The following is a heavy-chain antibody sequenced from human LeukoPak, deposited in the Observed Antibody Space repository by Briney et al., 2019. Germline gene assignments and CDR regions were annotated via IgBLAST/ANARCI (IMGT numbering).Heavy chain of an antibody. D-gene: IGHD3-16*01. V-gene: IGHV3-7*03. CDR3: ARGGGLDV. Sequence: SGGSLRLSCAASGFTFSSYWMNWARQAPGKGLEWVASINHNGNVNYNVDSVKGRFTISRDNAKNSLYPQMSNLRAEDTAVYFCARGGGLDVWGQGATVTVSS. CDR1: GFTFSSYW. CDR2: INHNGNVN. J-gene: IGHJ6*02.